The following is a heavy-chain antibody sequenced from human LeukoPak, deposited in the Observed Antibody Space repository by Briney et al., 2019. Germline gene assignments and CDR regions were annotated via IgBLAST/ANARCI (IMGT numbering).Heavy chain of an antibody. CDR3: ARDLPWFDP. CDR1: GGSISSYY. Sequence: PSETLSLTCTVSGGSISSYYWSWIRRPPGKGPEWIGYIYYSGSTYYNPSLKSRVTISVDTSKNQFSLRLSSVTAADTAVYYCARDLPWFDPWGQGTLVTVSS. V-gene: IGHV4-59*06. D-gene: IGHD5-24*01. J-gene: IGHJ5*02. CDR2: IYYSGST.